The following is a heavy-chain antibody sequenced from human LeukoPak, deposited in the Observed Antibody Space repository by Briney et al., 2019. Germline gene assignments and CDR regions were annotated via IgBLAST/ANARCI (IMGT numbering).Heavy chain of an antibody. CDR2: IYYSGST. CDR3: ARSQAYYDGMDV. V-gene: IGHV4-31*03. CDR1: GGSISSGGYY. Sequence: SETLSLTCTVSGGSISSGGYYWSWIRQHPGKGLEWIGYIYYSGSTYYNPSLKSRVTISVDTSKNQFSLKLSSVTAADTAVYYCARSQAYYDGMDVWGQGTTVTVSS. J-gene: IGHJ6*02.